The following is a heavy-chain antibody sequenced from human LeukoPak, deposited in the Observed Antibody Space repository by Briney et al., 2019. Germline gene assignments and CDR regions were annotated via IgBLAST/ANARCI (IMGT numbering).Heavy chain of an antibody. V-gene: IGHV1-69*06. Sequence: SVTVSCTASGGTFSSYAISWVRQAPGQGLEWMGGIIPIFGTANYAQKFQGRVTITADKSTSTAYMELSSLRSEDTAVYYCARVAPHYDILTGYPSYYFDYWGQGTLVTVSS. D-gene: IGHD3-9*01. J-gene: IGHJ4*02. CDR2: IIPIFGTA. CDR3: ARVAPHYDILTGYPSYYFDY. CDR1: GGTFSSYA.